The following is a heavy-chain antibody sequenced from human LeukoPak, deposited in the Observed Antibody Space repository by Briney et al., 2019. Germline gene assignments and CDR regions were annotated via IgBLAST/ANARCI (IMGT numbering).Heavy chain of an antibody. Sequence: PSETLFLTCTVSGGSISSYYWSWIRQPPGKGLEWIGYIYYSGSTNYNPSLKSRVTISVDTSKNQFSLKLSSVTAADTAVYYCARAGSWYWFDPWGQGTLVTVSS. CDR3: ARAGSWYWFDP. CDR1: GGSISSYY. CDR2: IYYSGST. D-gene: IGHD6-13*01. J-gene: IGHJ5*02. V-gene: IGHV4-59*01.